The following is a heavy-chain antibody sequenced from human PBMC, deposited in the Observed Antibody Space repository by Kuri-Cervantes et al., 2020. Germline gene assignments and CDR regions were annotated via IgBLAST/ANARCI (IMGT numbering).Heavy chain of an antibody. CDR2: IYSGGST. V-gene: IGHV3-66*01. CDR3: ARDYYYYGMDV. Sequence: GGSLRLSCAASGFTVSSNYMSWVRQAPGKGLEWVSVIYSGGSTYYADFVKGRFTISRDNAKNSLYLQMNSLRAEDTAVYYCARDYYYYGMDVWGQGTMVTVSS. CDR1: GFTVSSNY. J-gene: IGHJ6*02.